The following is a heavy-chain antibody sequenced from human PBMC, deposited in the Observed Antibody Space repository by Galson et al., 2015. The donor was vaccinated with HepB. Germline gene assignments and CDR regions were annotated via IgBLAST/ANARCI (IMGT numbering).Heavy chain of an antibody. J-gene: IGHJ4*02. V-gene: IGHV3-7*03. D-gene: IGHD3-22*01. CDR2: IKQDGSEK. Sequence: SLRLSCAASGFTFSRYWMSWVRQAPGKGLEWVANIKQDGSEKYYVDSVEGRFAISRDNAKSSLYLQMNSLRAEDTAVYYCARGTTTFYYDSRGAPRFDYWGQGTLVTVSS. CDR3: ARGTTTFYYDSRGAPRFDY. CDR1: GFTFSRYW.